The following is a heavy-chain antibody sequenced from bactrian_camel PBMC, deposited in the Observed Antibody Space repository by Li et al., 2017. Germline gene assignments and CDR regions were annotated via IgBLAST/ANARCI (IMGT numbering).Heavy chain of an antibody. CDR2: IERDGST. Sequence: HVQLVESGGGSVQSGGSLRLSCIASGSTDCNICMGWFRQAPGKEREGVAAIERDGSTSYADSVKGRFTISKDNAKNTLYLQMNNLKPEDTGVYYCTADPFAVVAGSRTCAGAWSQGTQVTVS. CDR3: TADPFAVVAGSRTCAGA. J-gene: IGHJ6*01. D-gene: IGHD6*01. CDR1: GSTDCNIC. V-gene: IGHV3S53*01.